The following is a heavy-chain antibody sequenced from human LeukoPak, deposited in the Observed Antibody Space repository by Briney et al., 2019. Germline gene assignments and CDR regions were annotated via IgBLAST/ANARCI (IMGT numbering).Heavy chain of an antibody. Sequence: SVKVSCKASGGTFSSYAISWVRQAPGQGLEWMGGIIPIFGTANYAQKFQGRVTMTRDTSISTAYMELSRLRSDDTAVYYCARDGHYDSSGYYRDYWGQGTLVTVSS. V-gene: IGHV1-69*05. CDR2: IIPIFGTA. CDR3: ARDGHYDSSGYYRDY. J-gene: IGHJ4*02. CDR1: GGTFSSYA. D-gene: IGHD3-22*01.